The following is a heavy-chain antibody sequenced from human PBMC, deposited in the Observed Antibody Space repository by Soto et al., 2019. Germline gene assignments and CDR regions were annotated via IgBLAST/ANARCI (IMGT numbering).Heavy chain of an antibody. V-gene: IGHV4-34*01. D-gene: IGHD2-8*01. CDR3: ARGVYCTNGVCYTGPTITYYYYYMDV. J-gene: IGHJ6*03. Sequence: SETLSLTCAVYGGSFSGYYWSWIRQPPGKGLEWIGEINHSGSTNYNPSLKSRVTISVDTSKNQFSLKLSSVTAADTAVYYCARGVYCTNGVCYTGPTITYYYYYMDVWGKGTTVTVSS. CDR2: INHSGST. CDR1: GGSFSGYY.